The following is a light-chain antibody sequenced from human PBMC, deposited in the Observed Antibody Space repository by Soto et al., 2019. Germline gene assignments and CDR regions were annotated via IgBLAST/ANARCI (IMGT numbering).Light chain of an antibody. J-gene: IGKJ1*01. Sequence: IQLTSSRTKRTTTPGGRATLSFRASQSVARDLAWYQHKPGPAPRVLTYGASNRATGIPARFSGRGSGTEFILTVISLQSEDFAVYFCQQYDNWPTVGHGTKVDIK. V-gene: IGKV3-15*01. CDR3: QQYDNWPT. CDR2: GAS. CDR1: QSVARD.